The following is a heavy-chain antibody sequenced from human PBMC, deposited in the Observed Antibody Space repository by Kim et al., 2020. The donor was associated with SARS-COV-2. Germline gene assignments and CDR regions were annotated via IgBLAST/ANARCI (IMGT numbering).Heavy chain of an antibody. CDR3: ARGGPYCSSTSCYSGYYYGMDV. D-gene: IGHD2-2*02. CDR1: GYTFTGYY. CDR2: INPNSGGT. V-gene: IGHV1-2*04. J-gene: IGHJ6*02. Sequence: ASVKVSCKASGYTFTGYYMHWVRQAPGQGLEWMGWINPNSGGTNYAQKFQGWVTMTRDTSISTAYMELSRLRSDDTAVYYCARGGPYCSSTSCYSGYYYGMDVWGQGTTVTVSS.